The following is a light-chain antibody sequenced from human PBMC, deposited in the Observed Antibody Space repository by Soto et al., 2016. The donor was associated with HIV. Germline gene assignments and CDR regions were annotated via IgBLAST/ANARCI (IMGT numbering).Light chain of an antibody. V-gene: IGKV1-39*01. Sequence: DIQMAQSSSSVSASVGDRVTITCRASEYISKYLNWYQHTPGKAPTLLIFTASNLQPGVPSRFRGSGSGTEFTLTISGLQPEDFAFYYCQQSYDGPITFGQGTRL. CDR2: TAS. CDR3: QQSYDGPIT. J-gene: IGKJ5*01. CDR1: EYISKY.